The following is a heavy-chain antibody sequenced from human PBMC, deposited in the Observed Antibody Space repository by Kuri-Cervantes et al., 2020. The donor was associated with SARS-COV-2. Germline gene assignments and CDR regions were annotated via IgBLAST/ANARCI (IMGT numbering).Heavy chain of an antibody. CDR3: MRSLRLSLATPGAAAPYFFDS. CDR1: GFTFSSYW. V-gene: IGHV3-7*04. J-gene: IGHJ4*02. D-gene: IGHD6-25*01. Sequence: GGSLRLSCAASGFTFSSYWMSWVRQAPGKGLEWVANIKQDGSEKYYVDSVKGRFTISRDNAKNSLYLQMKSLRAEDTAFYYCMRSLRLSLATPGAAAPYFFDSWGQGTLVTVSS. CDR2: IKQDGSEK.